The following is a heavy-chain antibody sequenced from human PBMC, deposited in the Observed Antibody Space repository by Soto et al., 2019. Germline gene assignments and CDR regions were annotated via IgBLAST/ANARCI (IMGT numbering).Heavy chain of an antibody. J-gene: IGHJ6*02. CDR2: IWYDGSNK. D-gene: IGHD6-13*01. CDR3: ERWQPYYYGMDG. V-gene: IGHV3-33*01. CDR1: GFTFSSYG. Sequence: QVQLVESGGGVVQPGRSLRLSCAASGFTFSSYGMHWVRQAPGKGLEWVAVIWYDGSNKYYADSVKGRVTISRDNSKNTLTLQMNSLRAEDTDVYDCERWQPYYYGMDGWGHETTVTVS.